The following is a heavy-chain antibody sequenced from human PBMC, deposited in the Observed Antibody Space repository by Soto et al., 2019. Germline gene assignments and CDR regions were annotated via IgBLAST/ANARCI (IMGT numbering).Heavy chain of an antibody. CDR1: GGSISSGGYY. V-gene: IGHV4-31*03. CDR2: IYYSGST. Sequence: SETLSLTCTVSGGSISSGGYYWSWIRQHPGKGLEWIGYIYYSGSTYYNPSLKSRVTISVDTSKNQFSLKLSSVTAADTAVYYCARGSSGYLNLYYYYGMDVWGQGTTVTVSS. J-gene: IGHJ6*02. CDR3: ARGSSGYLNLYYYYGMDV. D-gene: IGHD3-22*01.